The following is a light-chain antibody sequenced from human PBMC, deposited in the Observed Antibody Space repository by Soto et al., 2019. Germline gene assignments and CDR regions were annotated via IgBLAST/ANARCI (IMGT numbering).Light chain of an antibody. CDR3: QQYYNWPPYT. J-gene: IGKJ2*01. CDR1: QSVSTN. V-gene: IGKV3-15*01. Sequence: EVVMTQSPATLSVSPGERATLSCRASQSVSTNLAWYQQKPGQAPRLLIYGASTSATNIPARFRGSGSGTEFTLTISTLQSEDFEVYYCQQYYNWPPYTFGQGTKLEIK. CDR2: GAS.